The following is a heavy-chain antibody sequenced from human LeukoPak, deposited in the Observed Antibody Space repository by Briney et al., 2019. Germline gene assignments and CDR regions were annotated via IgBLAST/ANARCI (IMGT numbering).Heavy chain of an antibody. V-gene: IGHV4-61*08. CDR3: ASDSAYFQH. CDR1: GGSISSGGYY. D-gene: IGHD6-25*01. Sequence: PSETLSLTCTVSGGSISSGGYYWSWIRQPPGKGLEWIGYIYYSGSTNYNPSLKSRVAISVDTSKNQFSLKLTSVTAADTAVYYCASDSAYFQHWGQGTLVTVSS. CDR2: IYYSGST. J-gene: IGHJ1*01.